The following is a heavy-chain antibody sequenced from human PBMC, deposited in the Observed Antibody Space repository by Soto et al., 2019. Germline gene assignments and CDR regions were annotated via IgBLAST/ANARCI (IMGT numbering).Heavy chain of an antibody. Sequence: GGSLRLSCAASGFTFSSYAMHWVRQAPGKGLEWVAVISYDGSNKYYADSVKGRFTISRDNSKNTLYLQMNSLRAEDTAVYYCARDTDSSGPWGQGTQVTVSS. CDR2: ISYDGSNK. CDR1: GFTFSSYA. D-gene: IGHD3-22*01. CDR3: ARDTDSSGP. V-gene: IGHV3-30-3*01. J-gene: IGHJ5*02.